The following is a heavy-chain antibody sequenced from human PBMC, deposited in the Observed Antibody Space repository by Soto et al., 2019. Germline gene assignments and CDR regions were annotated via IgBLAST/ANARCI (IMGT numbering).Heavy chain of an antibody. J-gene: IGHJ4*02. V-gene: IGHV3-11*01. CDR1: GFTFSDYH. CDR3: ARDRAAGGFDY. Sequence: QVQLVESGGGLVKPGGSLRLSCAASGFTFSDYHMSWIRQAPGKGPDWLSYISISTSNIYYADSVKGRFTISRDNAKNSLYLQMNSLRVEDTAVYYCARDRAAGGFDYWGQGTLVTVSS. D-gene: IGHD2-15*01. CDR2: ISISTSNI.